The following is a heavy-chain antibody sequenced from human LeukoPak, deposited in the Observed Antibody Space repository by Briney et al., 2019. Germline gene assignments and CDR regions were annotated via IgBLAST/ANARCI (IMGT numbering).Heavy chain of an antibody. V-gene: IGHV1-69*04. Sequence: ASVKVSCKASGGTFSSYAISWVRQAPGQGLERMGRIIPILGIANYAQKFQGRVTITADKSTSTAYMELSSLRSEDTAVYYCARDQNYYDSSGYYGNFDYWGQGTLVTVSS. CDR1: GGTFSSYA. J-gene: IGHJ4*02. CDR3: ARDQNYYDSSGYYGNFDY. D-gene: IGHD3-22*01. CDR2: IIPILGIA.